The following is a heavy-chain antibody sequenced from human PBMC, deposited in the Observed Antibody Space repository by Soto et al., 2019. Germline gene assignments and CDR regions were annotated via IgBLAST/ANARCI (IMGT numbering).Heavy chain of an antibody. CDR2: IYYSGST. D-gene: IGHD1-26*01. CDR3: ARLGVGATEEGGNYFDY. Sequence: SETLSLTCTVSGGSISSSSYYWGWIRQPPGKGLEWIGSIYYSGSTYYNPSLKRRVTISVDTSKNQFSLKLSSVTAADTAVYYCARLGVGATEEGGNYFDYWGQGTLVTVSS. V-gene: IGHV4-39*01. CDR1: GGSISSSSYY. J-gene: IGHJ4*02.